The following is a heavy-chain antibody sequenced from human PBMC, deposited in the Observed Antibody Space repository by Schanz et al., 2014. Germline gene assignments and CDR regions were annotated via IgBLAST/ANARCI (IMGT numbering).Heavy chain of an antibody. CDR1: GFTFSSHC. CDR2: INSVGSNT. Sequence: EVQLVQSGGGLVQPGGSLRLSCAASGFTFSSHCMHWVRQDPGKGLVWVARINSVGSNTDYADSVTGRFTISRDNAKNTLYLQMNTLRAEDTAVYYCARKMKLGVYGGKGHDSLDIWGQGTMVTVSS. J-gene: IGHJ3*02. D-gene: IGHD4-17*01. CDR3: ARKMKLGVYGGKGHDSLDI. V-gene: IGHV3-74*01.